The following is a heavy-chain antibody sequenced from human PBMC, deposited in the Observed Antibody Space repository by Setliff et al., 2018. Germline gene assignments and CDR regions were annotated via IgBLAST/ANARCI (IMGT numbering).Heavy chain of an antibody. Sequence: GASVKVSCKASGYTLSISILSWVRQAPGQGLEWVGWISAYNGKTYFAQKFQDRITLTTDTSTNTGYLGLRGLRSDDTAVYYCLRLVRYCTKIACQATSGDEVWGLGTLVTVSS. D-gene: IGHD2-8*01. J-gene: IGHJ4*02. CDR1: GYTLSISI. CDR2: ISAYNGKT. V-gene: IGHV1-18*01. CDR3: LRLVRYCTKIACQATSGDEV.